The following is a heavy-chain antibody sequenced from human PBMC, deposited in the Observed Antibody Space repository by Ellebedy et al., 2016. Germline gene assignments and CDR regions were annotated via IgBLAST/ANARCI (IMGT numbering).Heavy chain of an antibody. D-gene: IGHD2-2*01. CDR3: ARGYCSSTSCPLGGY. CDR1: GFTFSDYY. V-gene: IGHV3-11*04. CDR2: ISSSGSTI. J-gene: IGHJ4*02. Sequence: GESLKISCAASGFTFSDYYMSWIRQAPGKGLEWVSYISSSGSTIYYADSVKGRFTISRDNAKNSLYLQMNSLRAEDTAVYYCARGYCSSTSCPLGGYWGQGTLVTVSS.